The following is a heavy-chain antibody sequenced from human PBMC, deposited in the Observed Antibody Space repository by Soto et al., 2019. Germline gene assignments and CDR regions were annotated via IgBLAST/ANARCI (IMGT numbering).Heavy chain of an antibody. D-gene: IGHD6-19*01. Sequence: QITLKESGPTLVKPTQTLTLTCTFSGFSLSSTRMAVGWIRQPPGKALEWLALIYWDDDKRYSPFLKSRLTITKDTSNNQVVRTMSNMAPVDTARYYCAHIVVAGLGYYFDYWGQGTLVTVSS. V-gene: IGHV2-5*02. CDR2: IYWDDDK. CDR3: AHIVVAGLGYYFDY. J-gene: IGHJ4*02. CDR1: GFSLSSTRMA.